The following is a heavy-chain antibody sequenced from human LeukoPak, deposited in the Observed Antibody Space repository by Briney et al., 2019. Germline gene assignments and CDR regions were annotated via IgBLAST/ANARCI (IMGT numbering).Heavy chain of an antibody. V-gene: IGHV3-21*01. Sequence: GGSLRLSCAASGLTFSSFSMNWVRQAPGKGLEWVSYISSSSTYIYYADSVKGRFTISRDNAKNSLYLQMNSLRVEDTAMYYCARLGGFGDYVNWGQGTLVTVYS. J-gene: IGHJ4*02. CDR1: GLTFSSFS. D-gene: IGHD4-17*01. CDR3: ARLGGFGDYVN. CDR2: ISSSSTYI.